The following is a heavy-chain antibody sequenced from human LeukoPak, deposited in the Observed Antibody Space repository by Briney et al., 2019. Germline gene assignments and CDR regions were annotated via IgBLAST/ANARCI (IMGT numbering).Heavy chain of an antibody. CDR2: ISWNSGSI. CDR3: AKDFEWELPGYIDV. J-gene: IGHJ6*03. V-gene: IGHV3-9*01. D-gene: IGHD1-26*01. CDR1: GFTFDDYA. Sequence: PGGSLRLSCAASGFTFDDYAMHWVRQAPGKGLEGVSGISWNSGSIGYADSVKGRFTISRDNAKNSLYLQMNSLRAEDTALYYCAKDFEWELPGYIDVWGKGTTVTISS.